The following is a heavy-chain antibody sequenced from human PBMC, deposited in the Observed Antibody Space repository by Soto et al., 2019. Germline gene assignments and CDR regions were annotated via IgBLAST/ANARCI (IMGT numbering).Heavy chain of an antibody. CDR1: GFTFSSSP. Sequence: QPGGSLRLSCEASGFTFSSSPMTWVRQAPGQGLEWVSSIGSSGDTYYAASVEGRFTISRDNSKNILYLQMHSLRAEDTAIYKCAKGGLSTTGLQYWGQGTLVTVSS. CDR3: AKGGLSTTGLQY. V-gene: IGHV3-23*01. CDR2: IGSSGDT. D-gene: IGHD1-1*01. J-gene: IGHJ4*02.